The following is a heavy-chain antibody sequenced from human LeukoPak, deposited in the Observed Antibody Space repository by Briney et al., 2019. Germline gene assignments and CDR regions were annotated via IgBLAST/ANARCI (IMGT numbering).Heavy chain of an antibody. V-gene: IGHV5-51*01. J-gene: IGHJ5*02. Sequence: KPGESLKISCKGSGYSFTSYWIGWVRQMPGKGLEWMGIIYPGDSDTRYSPSFQGQVTISADKSISTAYLQWSSLKASDTAMYYCARGVNLRGIVGATPTSNWFDPWGQGTLVTVSS. CDR3: ARGVNLRGIVGATPTSNWFDP. CDR2: IYPGDSDT. D-gene: IGHD1-26*01. CDR1: GYSFTSYW.